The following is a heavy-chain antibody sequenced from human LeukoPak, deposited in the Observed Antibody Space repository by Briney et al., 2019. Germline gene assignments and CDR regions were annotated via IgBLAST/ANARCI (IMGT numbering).Heavy chain of an antibody. Sequence: ASVKVSCKASGYTFTSYGISWVRQAPGQGLEGMGWISAYNGNTNYAQKLQGRVTMTTDTSTSTAYMELRSLRSDDTAVYYCARETGEMATNSFDYWGQGTLVTVSS. CDR2: ISAYNGNT. J-gene: IGHJ4*02. V-gene: IGHV1-18*01. CDR3: ARETGEMATNSFDY. CDR1: GYTFTSYG. D-gene: IGHD5-24*01.